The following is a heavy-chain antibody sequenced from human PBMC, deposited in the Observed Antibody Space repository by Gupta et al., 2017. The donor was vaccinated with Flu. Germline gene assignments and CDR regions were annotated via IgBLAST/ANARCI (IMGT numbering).Heavy chain of an antibody. Sequence: EVHLVESGGGLVQPGRSLRLSCTASGFTFGAYAMSWFRQAPGKGLEGVGFITSKAYGGTTKSAASVQGRFTISRDDSKSVAYLQMNSLRTEDTAVYWCAREAQVKGMDVWGQGTTVIVSS. J-gene: IGHJ6*02. D-gene: IGHD2-21*01. CDR3: AREAQVKGMDV. CDR1: GFTFGAYA. V-gene: IGHV3-49*03. CDR2: ITSKAYGGTT.